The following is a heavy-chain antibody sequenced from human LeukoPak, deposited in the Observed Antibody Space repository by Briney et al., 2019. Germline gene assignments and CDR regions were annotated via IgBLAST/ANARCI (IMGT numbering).Heavy chain of an antibody. CDR1: GYSFTSYW. CDR2: IYPGDSDT. D-gene: IGHD6-19*01. Sequence: PGESLKISCKGSGYSFTSYWIGWVRQMPGKGLEWIGIIYPGDSDTRYSPSFQGQVTISADKSISTAYLQWSSLKASDTAMYYCARHIDWGGPAVAGTAHQYYYYYYGMDVWGQGTTVTVSS. V-gene: IGHV5-51*01. J-gene: IGHJ6*02. CDR3: ARHIDWGGPAVAGTAHQYYYYYYGMDV.